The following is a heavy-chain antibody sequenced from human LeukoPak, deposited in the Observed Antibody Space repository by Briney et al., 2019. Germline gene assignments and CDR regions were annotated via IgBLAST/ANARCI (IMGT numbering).Heavy chain of an antibody. D-gene: IGHD6-13*01. CDR2: INPNRGGT. V-gene: IGHV1-2*02. CDR3: ARNELYSSSWYTFDP. Sequence: ASVKVSCKASGYTFTRHYMHWVRQAPGHGLEWMGWINPNRGGTNYAQKFQGRVTMTRDTSISTAYMALSRLRSDDTAVYYCARNELYSSSWYTFDPWGQGTLVTVSS. J-gene: IGHJ5*02. CDR1: GYTFTRHY.